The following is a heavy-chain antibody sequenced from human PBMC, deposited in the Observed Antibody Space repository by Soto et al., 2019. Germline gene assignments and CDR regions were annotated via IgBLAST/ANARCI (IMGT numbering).Heavy chain of an antibody. CDR3: ARLAEAVTTFVD. V-gene: IGHV3-7*03. CDR2: INQYGSVK. CDR1: GFALSPYW. D-gene: IGHD1-1*01. Sequence: EVHLVESGGNLVQPGGSLRLSCEASGFALSPYWMSWVRQAPGKGLEWLASINQYGSVKHYVDSVRGRFTISRDNAKNSLLLQVNTLSAEDTAVYYCARLAEAVTTFVDWGQGTPVTVSS. J-gene: IGHJ4*02.